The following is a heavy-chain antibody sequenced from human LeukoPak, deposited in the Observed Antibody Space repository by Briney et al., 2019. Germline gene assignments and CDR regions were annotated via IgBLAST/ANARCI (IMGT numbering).Heavy chain of an antibody. CDR3: ARDDCSGGSCYPGAFDI. J-gene: IGHJ3*02. Sequence: PSETLSLTCTVSGGSISSSSYYWGWIRQPPGKGLEWIGSIYYSGSTYYNPSLKSRVTISVDTSKNQFSLKLSSVTAADTAVYYCARDDCSGGSCYPGAFDIWGQGTMVTVSS. D-gene: IGHD2-15*01. CDR2: IYYSGST. CDR1: GGSISSSSYY. V-gene: IGHV4-39*07.